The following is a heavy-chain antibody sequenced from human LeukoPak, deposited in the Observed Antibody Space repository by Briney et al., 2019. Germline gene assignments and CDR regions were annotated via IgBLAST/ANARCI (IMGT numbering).Heavy chain of an antibody. CDR2: IYYSGST. CDR1: GGSISSYY. Sequence: AETLSLTCTVSGGSISSYYCSWIRQPPGKGLECIGYIYYSGSTNHNPSLKSRVTISVDTSKNQFSLKLSSVTAADTAVYYCARPLSRYSSSWYGVEDYWGQGTLVTVSS. CDR3: ARPLSRYSSSWYGVEDY. D-gene: IGHD6-13*01. V-gene: IGHV4-59*12. J-gene: IGHJ4*02.